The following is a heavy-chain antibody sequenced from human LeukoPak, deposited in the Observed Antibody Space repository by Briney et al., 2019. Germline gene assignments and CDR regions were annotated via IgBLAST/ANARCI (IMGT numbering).Heavy chain of an antibody. CDR2: ISSSGSTI. CDR3: ARDRANYDILTGYYTGYYYGMDV. CDR1: GFTFSDYY. V-gene: IGHV3-11*01. D-gene: IGHD3-9*01. Sequence: PGGSLRLSCAASGFTFSDYYMSWIRQAPGKGLEWVSYISSSGSTIYYADSVKGRFTISRDNAKNSLYLQMNSLRAEDTAVYYCARDRANYDILTGYYTGYYYGMDVWGQGTTVTASS. J-gene: IGHJ6*02.